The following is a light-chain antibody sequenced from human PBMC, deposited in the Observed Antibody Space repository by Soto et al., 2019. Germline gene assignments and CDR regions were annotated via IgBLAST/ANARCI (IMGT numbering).Light chain of an antibody. CDR2: EVS. J-gene: IGLJ1*01. CDR1: SSDVGGYDY. CDR3: SSYSISTAYL. Sequence: SALTQPASVSGSPGQSITISCTGTSSDVGGYDYVSWYQLHSGKAPKLMIFEVSNRPSGVSYRFSGSKSGNTASLTISGLQAEDEADYFCSSYSISTAYLFGTGTKVTVL. V-gene: IGLV2-14*01.